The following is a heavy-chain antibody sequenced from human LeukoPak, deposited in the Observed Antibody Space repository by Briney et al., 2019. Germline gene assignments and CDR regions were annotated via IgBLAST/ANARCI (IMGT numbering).Heavy chain of an antibody. D-gene: IGHD2-15*01. CDR3: AKDSGGGVNTPINY. Sequence: PGGSLRLSCAASEFTFSNYAMSWVRQAPGKGLEWVSVITNSGGNAYCADSVKGRFTISRDNSKNTLHLQMNSLRGEDTAVYYCAKDSGGGVNTPINYWGQGTLVTVSS. CDR2: ITNSGGNA. J-gene: IGHJ4*02. V-gene: IGHV3-23*01. CDR1: EFTFSNYA.